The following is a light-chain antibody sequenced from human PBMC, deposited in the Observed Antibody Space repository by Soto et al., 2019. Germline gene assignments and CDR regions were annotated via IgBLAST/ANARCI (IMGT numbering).Light chain of an antibody. Sequence: QAASVSGSPGQSITISCTGTSSDVGAYNYVSWYRQHPGKAPKLIIYEVSNRPSGISSRFSGSKSGNTASLTISGLQAEDEADYYCSSYTQFSTVVFGGGTKLTVL. V-gene: IGLV2-14*01. J-gene: IGLJ3*02. CDR1: SSDVGAYNY. CDR2: EVS. CDR3: SSYTQFSTVV.